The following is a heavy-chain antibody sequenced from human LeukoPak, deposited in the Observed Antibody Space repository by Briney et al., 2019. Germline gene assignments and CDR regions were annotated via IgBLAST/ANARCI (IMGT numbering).Heavy chain of an antibody. CDR1: GFTFSSYG. Sequence: GGSLRLSCAASGFTFSSYGMHWVRQAPGKGLEWVAFIRYDGSNKYYADSVKGRFTISRDNSKNTLYLQMNSLRAEDTAVYYCAKDPRKLQWLVGGIDYWGQGTLVTVSS. J-gene: IGHJ4*02. CDR3: AKDPRKLQWLVGGIDY. D-gene: IGHD6-19*01. CDR2: IRYDGSNK. V-gene: IGHV3-30*02.